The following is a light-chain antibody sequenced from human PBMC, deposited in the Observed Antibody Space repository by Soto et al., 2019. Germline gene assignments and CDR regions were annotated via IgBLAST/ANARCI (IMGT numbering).Light chain of an antibody. CDR3: QQYNDWPRT. V-gene: IGKV3-15*01. CDR2: GAS. J-gene: IGKJ1*01. CDR1: QNVFSN. Sequence: EIVMTQSPATLSVSPGERATLSCRASQNVFSNLAWYQQKPGQAPGLLIYGASTRATGVPGRFSGSGSGTEFTLTISSLQSEDFAVYYCQQYNDWPRTFGQGTKLEIK.